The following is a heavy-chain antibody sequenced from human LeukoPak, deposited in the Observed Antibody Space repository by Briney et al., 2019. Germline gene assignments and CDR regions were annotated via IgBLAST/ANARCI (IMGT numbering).Heavy chain of an antibody. D-gene: IGHD3-10*01. CDR2: IKQDGSEK. CDR3: ARIKLLWFGESDYYYYYMDV. Sequence: PGGSLRLSCAASGFTFSSYEMNWVRQAPGKGLEWVANIKQDGSEKYYVDSVKGRFTISRDNAKNSLYLQMNSLRAEDTAVYYCARIKLLWFGESDYYYYYMDVWGKGTTVTISS. J-gene: IGHJ6*03. CDR1: GFTFSSYE. V-gene: IGHV3-7*01.